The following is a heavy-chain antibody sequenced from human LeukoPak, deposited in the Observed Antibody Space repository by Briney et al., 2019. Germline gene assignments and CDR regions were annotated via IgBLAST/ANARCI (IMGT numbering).Heavy chain of an antibody. Sequence: SETLSLTCTVSRYSISSGYYWGWIRQPPGKGLEWIGSIYHTGSTYYNPSLKSRVTISVDTSKNQFSLNMNSVTAAETAVYYCARVSFSSNYFGHYFDYWGQGALVTVSS. D-gene: IGHD2/OR15-2a*01. J-gene: IGHJ4*02. CDR3: ARVSFSSNYFGHYFDY. CDR1: RYSISSGYY. V-gene: IGHV4-38-2*02. CDR2: IYHTGST.